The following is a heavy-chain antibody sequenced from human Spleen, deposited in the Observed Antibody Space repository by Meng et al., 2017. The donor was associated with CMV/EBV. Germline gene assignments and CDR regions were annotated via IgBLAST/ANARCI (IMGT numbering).Heavy chain of an antibody. CDR3: AKDGGKYSSTWYDYFDC. Sequence: GGSLRLSCAASGFTLSSYGMHWVRQAPGKGLEWVAFIRYDGTNKYYADSVKGRFTISRDNSKNTLYMQLNSLRPEDTAVYYCAKDGGKYSSTWYDYFDCWGQGTLVTVSS. CDR2: IRYDGTNK. CDR1: GFTLSSYG. V-gene: IGHV3-30*02. D-gene: IGHD6-13*01. J-gene: IGHJ4*02.